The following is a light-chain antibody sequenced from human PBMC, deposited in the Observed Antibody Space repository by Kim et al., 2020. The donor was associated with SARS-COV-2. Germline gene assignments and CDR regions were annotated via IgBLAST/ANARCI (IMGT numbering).Light chain of an antibody. CDR3: QVWDSSSDHVV. CDR2: YDS. J-gene: IGLJ2*01. Sequence: ARGKTARITCGGNNIGSKSVNWYQQKPGQAPVLVIYYDSDRPSGIPERFSGSNSGNTATLTISRVEAGDEADYYCQVWDSSSDHVVFGGGTQLTVL. V-gene: IGLV3-21*04. CDR1: NIGSKS.